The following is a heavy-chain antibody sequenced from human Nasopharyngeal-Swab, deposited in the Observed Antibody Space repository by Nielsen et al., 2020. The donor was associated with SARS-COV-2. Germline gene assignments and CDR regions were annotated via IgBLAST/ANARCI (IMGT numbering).Heavy chain of an antibody. CDR1: GFTFSSYA. CDR3: AKVPLYYYDSSGPRDY. D-gene: IGHD3-22*01. J-gene: IGHJ4*02. V-gene: IGHV3-23*01. CDR2: ISGSGGST. Sequence: GESLKISCAASGFTFSSYAMSWVRQAPGKGLEWASAISGSGGSTYYADSVKGRFTISRDNSKNTLYLQMNSLRAEDTAVYYCAKVPLYYYDSSGPRDYWGQGTLVTVSS.